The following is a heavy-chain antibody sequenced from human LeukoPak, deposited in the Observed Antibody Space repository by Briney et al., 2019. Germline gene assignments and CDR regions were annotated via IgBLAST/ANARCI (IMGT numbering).Heavy chain of an antibody. CDR2: IIPIFGTA. Sequence: GASVKVSCKASGGTFSSYAISWVRQAPGQGLEWMGGIIPIFGTANYAQKFQGRVTITADKSTSTAYMELSSLRSEDTAVYYCARAPPGYDILTGVPYYYYYMDVWGKGTTVTVSS. CDR1: GGTFSSYA. CDR3: ARAPPGYDILTGVPYYYYYMDV. J-gene: IGHJ6*03. D-gene: IGHD3-9*01. V-gene: IGHV1-69*06.